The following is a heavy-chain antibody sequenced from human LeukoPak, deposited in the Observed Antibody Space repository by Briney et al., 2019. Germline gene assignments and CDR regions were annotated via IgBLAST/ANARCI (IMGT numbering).Heavy chain of an antibody. V-gene: IGHV4-61*08. J-gene: IGHJ4*02. D-gene: IGHD6-6*01. CDR2: IYHSGST. Sequence: SETLSLTCTVSGGSISSGGYYWSWIRQPPGKGLEWIGYIYHSGSTNYNPSLKSRVIMSVDTSKNQFSLKLSSVTAADTAVYYCARGLIAAREYYFDSWGQGTLVTVSS. CDR3: ARGLIAAREYYFDS. CDR1: GGSISSGGYY.